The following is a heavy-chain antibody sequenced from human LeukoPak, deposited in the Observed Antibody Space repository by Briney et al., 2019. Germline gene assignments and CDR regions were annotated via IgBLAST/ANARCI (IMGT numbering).Heavy chain of an antibody. CDR3: ARDKSGLLWCGETDYYYGMDV. D-gene: IGHD3-10*01. J-gene: IGHJ6*02. V-gene: IGHV4-4*07. Sequence: SETLSLTCTVSGGSISSYDWRWIRKPAGKGLEWIGRIYTSGSTNFNPSLKSRVTMSVDTSKNQFSLKLISVTAADTAVYYCARDKSGLLWCGETDYYYGMDVWGQGTTVTVSS. CDR1: GGSISSYD. CDR2: IYTSGST.